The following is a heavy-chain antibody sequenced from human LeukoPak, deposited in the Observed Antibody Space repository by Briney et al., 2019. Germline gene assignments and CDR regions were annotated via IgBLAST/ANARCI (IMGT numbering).Heavy chain of an antibody. V-gene: IGHV3-7*01. J-gene: IGHJ3*02. CDR3: ASSYFDNSLHAYDI. CDR1: GFTFSIYW. Sequence: GGSLRLSCAASGFTFSIYWMSWVRQAPGKGLEWVANIKQDGSEMYYVDSVKGRFTISRDNTKNSLFLHMSSLRVEDTAVYFCASSYFDNSLHAYDIWGQGTMVTVSS. D-gene: IGHD3-22*01. CDR2: IKQDGSEM.